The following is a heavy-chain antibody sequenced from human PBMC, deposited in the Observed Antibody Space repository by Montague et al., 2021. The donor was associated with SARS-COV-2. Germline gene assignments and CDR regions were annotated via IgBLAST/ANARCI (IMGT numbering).Heavy chain of an antibody. CDR2: IKSKTDGGTT. D-gene: IGHD3-3*01. CDR1: GFTFSNAW. J-gene: IGHJ4*02. V-gene: IGHV3-15*01. CDR3: TTDLTRIMIFGVVIRKAELGY. Sequence: SLRLSCAASGFTFSNAWMSWVRQAPGKGLEWVGRIKSKTDGGTTDYAAPVKGRFTISRDDSKNTLYLQMNSLKTEDTAVYYCTTDLTRIMIFGVVIRKAELGYWGQGTLVTVSS.